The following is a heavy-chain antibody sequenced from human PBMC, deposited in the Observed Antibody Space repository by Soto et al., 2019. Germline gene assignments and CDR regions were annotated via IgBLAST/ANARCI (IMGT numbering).Heavy chain of an antibody. V-gene: IGHV4-31*03. CDR2: IYYSGST. CDR1: GGSISSGAYY. CDR3: ARANYYDTSGSFDY. Sequence: SETLSLTCTVSGGSISSGAYYWSWIRQHPGKGLECIGYIYYSGSTDYNPSLESRITISVDTSKNQFSLKVSSVTAADTAMYYCARANYYDTSGSFDYWGQGTLVTVSS. J-gene: IGHJ4*02. D-gene: IGHD3-22*01.